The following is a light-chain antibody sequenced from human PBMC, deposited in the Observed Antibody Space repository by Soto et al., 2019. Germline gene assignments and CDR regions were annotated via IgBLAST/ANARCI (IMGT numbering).Light chain of an antibody. CDR3: QQLSTYPST. J-gene: IGKJ4*01. CDR2: AAS. Sequence: IQLTQSPSSLSASVGDRVTITCRASQGIGSYLAWYQQKPGEAPKLLTFAASTLQSGVPSRFSGSGSGTDFTLTISSLQAEDFATYYCQQLSTYPSTFGGGTKVDIK. CDR1: QGIGSY. V-gene: IGKV1-9*01.